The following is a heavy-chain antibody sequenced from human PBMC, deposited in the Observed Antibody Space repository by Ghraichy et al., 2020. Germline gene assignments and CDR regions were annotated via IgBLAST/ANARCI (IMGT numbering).Heavy chain of an antibody. CDR1: GFTFSSYA. Sequence: GGSLRLSCAASGFTFSSYAMSWVRQAPGKGLEWVSAISGSGGSTYYADSVKGRFTISRDNSKNTLYLQMNSLRAEDTAVYYCARLGGDSSGWNFDYWGQGTLVTVSS. CDR3: ARLGGDSSGWNFDY. J-gene: IGHJ4*02. D-gene: IGHD6-19*01. CDR2: ISGSGGST. V-gene: IGHV3-23*01.